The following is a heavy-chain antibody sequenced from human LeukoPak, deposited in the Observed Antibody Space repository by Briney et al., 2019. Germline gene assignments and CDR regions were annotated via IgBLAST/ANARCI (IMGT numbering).Heavy chain of an antibody. Sequence: GGSLRLSCAASGFPVSSSFMSWVRQVPGKGLEWVSAIYSGGTTHYAESVKGRFTISRDNSKNTLYLQMNSLRVEDTAVYYCATEKIPDEHRGAFDVWGQGTMVTVSS. V-gene: IGHV3-53*01. CDR1: GFPVSSSF. CDR3: ATEKIPDEHRGAFDV. J-gene: IGHJ3*01. CDR2: IYSGGTT. D-gene: IGHD2-21*01.